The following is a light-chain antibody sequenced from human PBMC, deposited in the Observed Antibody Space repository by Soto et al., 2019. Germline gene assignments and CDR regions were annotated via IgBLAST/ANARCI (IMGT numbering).Light chain of an antibody. Sequence: EIVLTHSPATLSSFPCDIVTLSCWASQSVSSNLAWYQQKPGQAPRLLIYGASTRATGIPARFSGSGSGTEFTLIISSLQSEDFAVYYCQQYNNWPPWTFGQGTKVDIK. J-gene: IGKJ1*01. V-gene: IGKV3-15*01. CDR3: QQYNNWPPWT. CDR1: QSVSSN. CDR2: GAS.